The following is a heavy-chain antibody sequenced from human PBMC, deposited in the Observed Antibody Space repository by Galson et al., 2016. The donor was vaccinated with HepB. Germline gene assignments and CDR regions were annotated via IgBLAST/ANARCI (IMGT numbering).Heavy chain of an antibody. CDR3: AREGTPWGLHLRYYSYMDV. CDR1: GFTASNNY. CDR2: IYSAGDT. V-gene: IGHV3-53*01. D-gene: IGHD1-26*01. J-gene: IGHJ6*03. Sequence: SLRLSCAPSGFTASNNYMNWVRQAPGKGLEWVSTIYSAGDTYYADSVQGRFLISRDNSKTTLYLQMNSLKAEDTAVYYCAREGTPWGLHLRYYSYMDVWGKGTTVTVSS.